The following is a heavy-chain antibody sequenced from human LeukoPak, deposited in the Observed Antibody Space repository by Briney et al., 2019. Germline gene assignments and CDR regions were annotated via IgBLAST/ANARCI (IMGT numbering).Heavy chain of an antibody. V-gene: IGHV4-38-2*02. CDR2: IYHSGST. CDR3: ARHVNRKGYYYYYYMDV. CDR1: GYSISSGYY. J-gene: IGHJ6*03. D-gene: IGHD2/OR15-2a*01. Sequence: SETLSLTCTVSGYSISSGYYWGWIRQPPGKGLEWIGSIYHSGSTYYNPSLKSRVTISVDTSKNQFSLKLSSVTAADTAVYYCARHVNRKGYYYYYYMDVWGKGTTVTISS.